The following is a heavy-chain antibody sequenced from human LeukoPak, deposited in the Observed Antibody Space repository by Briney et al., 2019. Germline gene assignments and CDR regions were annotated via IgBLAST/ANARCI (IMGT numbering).Heavy chain of an antibody. D-gene: IGHD6-19*01. CDR2: ISRSGGST. CDR1: GFNFRIYA. CDR3: ANFPGYSSGWYYFYY. Sequence: GGSLRLSCAASGFNFRIYAMSWVRQAPGKGLEWVSAISRSGGSTYYADSVKGRFTISRDNSKNTLYLQMNSLRAEDTAVYYCANFPGYSSGWYYFYYWGQGTLVTVSS. J-gene: IGHJ4*02. V-gene: IGHV3-23*01.